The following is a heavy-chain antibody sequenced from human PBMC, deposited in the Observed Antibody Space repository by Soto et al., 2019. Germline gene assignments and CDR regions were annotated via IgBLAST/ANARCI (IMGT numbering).Heavy chain of an antibody. CDR2: VYHTADN. Sequence: QVQLQESGPRLVKPSGSLSLTCGVSGGTVASSHWWSWVRQSPGGGLEWIGNVYHTADNNFNPSLKSRVTISVDKSNNQFSLRLNSLTAANTAVYFCAREIVTAGGKNYFDPWGPGTLVTVST. CDR1: GGTVASSHW. CDR3: AREIVTAGGKNYFDP. D-gene: IGHD2-21*02. V-gene: IGHV4-4*02. J-gene: IGHJ5*02.